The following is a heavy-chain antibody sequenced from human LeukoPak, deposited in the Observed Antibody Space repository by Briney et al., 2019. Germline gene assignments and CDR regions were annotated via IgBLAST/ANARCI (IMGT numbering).Heavy chain of an antibody. J-gene: IGHJ4*02. CDR3: ASFGVMGPSYFDY. CDR1: GGSISSYY. D-gene: IGHD3-16*01. V-gene: IGHV4-59*01. Sequence: SETLSLTCSVSGGSISSYYWNWIRQSPGKGLEWIGYIYYSGSTNYNPSLKSRVTISVDTSKNQFSLKLSSVTAADTAVYYCASFGVMGPSYFDYWGQGTLVTVSS. CDR2: IYYSGST.